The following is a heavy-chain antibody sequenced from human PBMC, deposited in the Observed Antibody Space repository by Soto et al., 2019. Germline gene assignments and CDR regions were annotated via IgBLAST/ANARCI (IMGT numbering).Heavy chain of an antibody. D-gene: IGHD5-12*01. J-gene: IGHJ4*02. Sequence: GGSLRLSCAASGFTFSSYSMNWVRQAPGKGLEWVSSISSSSSYIYYADSVKGRFTISRDNAKNSLYLQMNSLRAEDTDVYYCARDRGRDGYNSYYFDYWGQGTMVTVSS. CDR1: GFTFSSYS. V-gene: IGHV3-21*01. CDR3: ARDRGRDGYNSYYFDY. CDR2: ISSSSSYI.